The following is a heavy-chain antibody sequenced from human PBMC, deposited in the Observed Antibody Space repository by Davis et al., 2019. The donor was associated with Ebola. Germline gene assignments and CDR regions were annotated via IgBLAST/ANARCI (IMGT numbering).Heavy chain of an antibody. D-gene: IGHD5-12*01. CDR3: ARGWLRGWFDP. CDR1: GDSVSSSGAA. J-gene: IGHJ5*02. Sequence: HSQTLSLTCAISGDSVSSSGAAWIWIRQSPSRGLEWLGRTYYNSKWYKDYAVSLKSRITFNPDTSKNQFSLQLNSVTPEDTAVYYCARGWLRGWFDPWGQGTLVTVFS. CDR2: TYYNSKWYK. V-gene: IGHV6-1*01.